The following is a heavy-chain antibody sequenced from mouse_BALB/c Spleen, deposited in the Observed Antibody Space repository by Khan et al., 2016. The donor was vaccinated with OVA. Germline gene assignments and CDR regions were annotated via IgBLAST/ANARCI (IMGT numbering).Heavy chain of an antibody. CDR1: GYSITSDYA. J-gene: IGHJ3*01. CDR2: INYSGGT. CDR3: AGWFAY. V-gene: IGHV3-2*02. Sequence: EVQLQESGPGLVKPSQSLSLTCTVTGYSITSDYAWNWIRQFPGNKLEWMGYINYSGGTSYLPSLKSRISITRDTSKNQFFLQLNSVTTEDSATYDCAGWFAYWGQGTLVTVS.